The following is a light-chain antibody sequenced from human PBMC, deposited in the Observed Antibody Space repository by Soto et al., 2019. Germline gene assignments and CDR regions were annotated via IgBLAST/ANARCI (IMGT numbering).Light chain of an antibody. CDR2: GAS. J-gene: IGKJ1*01. CDR1: QGISSY. CDR3: LQHSDYPRT. Sequence: DIQMTQSPSAMSASIGDRVTITCRASQGISSYLAWFQQKPGKVPKRLVYGASSLQSGVPSRFSGSGSGTEFTLTISSLQPEDFATYSCLQHSDYPRTFGQGTKV. V-gene: IGKV1-17*03.